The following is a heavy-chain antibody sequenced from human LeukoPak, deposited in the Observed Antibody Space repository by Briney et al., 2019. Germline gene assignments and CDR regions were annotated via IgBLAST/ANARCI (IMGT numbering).Heavy chain of an antibody. Sequence: GGSLRLSCAASEFTFSSHAMSWVRQVPGKGLEWVSSISGSAGSTYYADSVKGRFIISRDNSKNPLYLQMNGLRAEDTAVYYCAKYGDVYYFDYWGQGTLVTVSS. D-gene: IGHD4-17*01. J-gene: IGHJ4*02. V-gene: IGHV3-23*01. CDR2: ISGSAGST. CDR3: AKYGDVYYFDY. CDR1: EFTFSSHA.